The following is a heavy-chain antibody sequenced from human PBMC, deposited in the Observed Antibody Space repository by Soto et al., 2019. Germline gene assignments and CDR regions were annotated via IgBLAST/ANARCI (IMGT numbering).Heavy chain of an antibody. CDR1: GYTFTGYY. J-gene: IGHJ4*02. Sequence: GASVKVSCKASGYTFTGYYMHWVRQAPGQGLEWMGWINPNSGGTNYVQKFQGRVTMTRDPSISTAYMELSRLRSDDTAVYYCARLTVPLDIVVLPAASYDYWGQGALVTVSS. CDR2: INPNSGGT. V-gene: IGHV1-2*02. CDR3: ARLTVPLDIVVLPAASYDY. D-gene: IGHD2-2*01.